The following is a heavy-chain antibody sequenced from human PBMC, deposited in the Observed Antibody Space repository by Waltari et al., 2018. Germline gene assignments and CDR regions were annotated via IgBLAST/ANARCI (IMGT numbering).Heavy chain of an antibody. CDR2: INPNSGGT. CDR1: GYTFTGYY. V-gene: IGHV1-2*06. J-gene: IGHJ4*02. CDR3: ARSQVEGGGSY. Sequence: QVQLVQSGAEVKKPGASVKVSCKASGYTFTGYYMHWVRQAPGQGLEWMGRINPNSGGTNYAQKVQGRVTMTRDTSISTADMELSRLRSDDTAVYYCARSQVEGGGSYWGQGTLVTVSS. D-gene: IGHD1-26*01.